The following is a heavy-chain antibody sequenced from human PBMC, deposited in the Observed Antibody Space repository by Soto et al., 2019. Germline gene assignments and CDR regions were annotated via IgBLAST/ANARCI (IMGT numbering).Heavy chain of an antibody. D-gene: IGHD3-22*01. CDR3: ARVTHVNYYDSSGYHRYFDY. V-gene: IGHV4-30-2*01. CDR2: IYHSGST. CDR1: GGSLSSGGYS. Sequence: PSETLCHTCAVSGGSLSSGGYSWRWIRQPPGKFLEWSGYIYHSGSTYYNPSLKSRVTISVDRSKNQFSLKLSSVTAADTAVYYCARVTHVNYYDSSGYHRYFDYWGQGTLVTVSS. J-gene: IGHJ4*02.